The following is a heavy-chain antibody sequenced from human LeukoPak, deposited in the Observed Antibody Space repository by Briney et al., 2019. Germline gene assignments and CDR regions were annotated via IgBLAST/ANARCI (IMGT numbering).Heavy chain of an antibody. D-gene: IGHD2-2*01. J-gene: IGHJ5*02. CDR3: ARGAAMGRKKKPVNWFDP. CDR1: GGSFSGYY. CDR2: INHSGST. V-gene: IGHV4-34*01. Sequence: SETLSLTCAVYGGSFSGYYWSWIRQPPGKGLEWIGEINHSGSTNYNPSLKSRVTISVDTSKNQFSLKLSSVTAADTAVYYCARGAAMGRKKKPVNWFDPWGQGTLVTVSS.